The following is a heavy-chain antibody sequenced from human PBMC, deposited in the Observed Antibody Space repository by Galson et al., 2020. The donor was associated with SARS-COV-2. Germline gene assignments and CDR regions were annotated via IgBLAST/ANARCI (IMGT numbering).Heavy chain of an antibody. J-gene: IGHJ4*02. CDR2: FIHVFHTA. D-gene: IGHD3-16*01. CDR1: RGTFSSSD. V-gene: IGHV1-69*13. CDR3: VRGEVQTLDF. Sequence: SVTVSCKASRGTFSSSDVNWVRQAPGPGLEWLGGFIHVFHTATYAQKFQGRVTITADEPTTTVYMELTSLRSDDTAVYFCVRGEVQTLDFWGQGTLVIVSS.